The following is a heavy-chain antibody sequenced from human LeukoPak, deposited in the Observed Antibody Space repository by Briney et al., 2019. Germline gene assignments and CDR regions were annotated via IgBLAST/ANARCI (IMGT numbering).Heavy chain of an antibody. Sequence: ASVKVSCKASGYTFTDYYIHWVRRAPGQGLEWMGWINPASGGTNYAQKFQGRVTMTRDTSISTAYMELSRLRSDDTAVYYCARALAVTTLALDYWGQGTLVTVSS. J-gene: IGHJ4*02. CDR1: GYTFTDYY. CDR2: INPASGGT. CDR3: ARALAVTTLALDY. D-gene: IGHD4-17*01. V-gene: IGHV1-2*02.